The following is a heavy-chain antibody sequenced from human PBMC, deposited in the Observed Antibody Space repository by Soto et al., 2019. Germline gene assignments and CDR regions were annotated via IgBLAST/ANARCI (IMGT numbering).Heavy chain of an antibody. J-gene: IGHJ5*02. D-gene: IGHD3-22*01. CDR2: IKRKTDGGTT. CDR1: GFTFSKAW. Sequence: EVQLVESGGGLVKPGGSLRLSCAASGFTFSKAWMNWVRQAPGKGLEWVGRIKRKTDGGTTDYATPVKGRFTISRDDSKNTLYLQMNSLKTEDTAVYYCTTVFYDSSGNPDHWCQGTRVTVSS. CDR3: TTVFYDSSGNPDH. V-gene: IGHV3-15*07.